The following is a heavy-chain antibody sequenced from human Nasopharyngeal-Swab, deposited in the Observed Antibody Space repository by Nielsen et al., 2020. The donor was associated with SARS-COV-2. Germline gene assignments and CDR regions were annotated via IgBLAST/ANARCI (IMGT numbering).Heavy chain of an antibody. CDR1: GFTFGDYA. CDR2: IRSKYYGGTP. Sequence: GESLKISCKASGFTFGDYAMSWFRQAPGKGLEWVGFIRSKYYGGTPEYAASVKGRLTISRDDSKSVAYLQMNSLKTEDTAVYYCTRDLFSNDYYDAKWFDPWGQGTLVTVLL. CDR3: TRDLFSNDYYDAKWFDP. D-gene: IGHD3-22*01. J-gene: IGHJ5*02. V-gene: IGHV3-49*03.